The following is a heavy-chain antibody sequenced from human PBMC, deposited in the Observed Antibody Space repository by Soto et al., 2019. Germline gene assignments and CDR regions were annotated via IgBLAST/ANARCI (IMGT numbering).Heavy chain of an antibody. CDR1: GGSISSSSYY. CDR2: IYYSGST. J-gene: IGHJ5*02. Sequence: SQPHCLPYTVSGGSISSSSYYWGWIRQPPGKGLEWIGSIYYSGSTYYNPSLKSRVTISVDTSKNQFSLKLSSATAADTAVYYCASPKIAFYNWFDPWGQGTLVTVSS. CDR3: ASPKIAFYNWFDP. V-gene: IGHV4-39*01. D-gene: IGHD3-3*02.